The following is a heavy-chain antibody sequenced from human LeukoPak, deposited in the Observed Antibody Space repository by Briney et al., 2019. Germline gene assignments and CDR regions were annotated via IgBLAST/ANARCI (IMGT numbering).Heavy chain of an antibody. J-gene: IGHJ4*02. V-gene: IGHV3-30*12. Sequence: GGSLRLSCAASGFTFSSYGMHWVRQAPGKGLEWVAVISYDGSNKYYADSVKGRFTISRDNSKNTLYLQMNSLRAEDTAVYYCARGVAYYYDSSGYHDFDYWGQGTLVTVSS. D-gene: IGHD3-22*01. CDR2: ISYDGSNK. CDR1: GFTFSSYG. CDR3: ARGVAYYYDSSGYHDFDY.